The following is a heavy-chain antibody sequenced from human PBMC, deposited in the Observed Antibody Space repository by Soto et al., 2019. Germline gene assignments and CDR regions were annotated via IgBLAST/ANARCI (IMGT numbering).Heavy chain of an antibody. Sequence: EVQLVESGGGLVQPGGSLRLSCAASGFTFSNYWMHWVRQVPGEGPVWVSRVDTDGRGTSYAESVKGRFTISRDNAKNTLYLQMNSLRAEDTARYYCTTVFELWGQGTLVTVSS. CDR2: VDTDGRGT. CDR3: TTVFEL. V-gene: IGHV3-74*01. CDR1: GFTFSNYW. J-gene: IGHJ4*02. D-gene: IGHD3-10*01.